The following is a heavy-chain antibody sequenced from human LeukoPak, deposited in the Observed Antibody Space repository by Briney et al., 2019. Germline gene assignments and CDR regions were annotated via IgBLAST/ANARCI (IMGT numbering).Heavy chain of an antibody. D-gene: IGHD3-3*01. CDR3: ARDLTIFGVVTWDYYYGMDV. CDR2: INSDGSST. J-gene: IGHJ6*02. Sequence: GGSLRLSCAASGFTFSSYWMHWVRQAPGKGLVWVSRINSDGSSTSYADSVKGRFTISRDNAKNTLYLQMNSLRAEDTAVYYCARDLTIFGVVTWDYYYGMDVWGQGTTVTVPS. V-gene: IGHV3-74*01. CDR1: GFTFSSYW.